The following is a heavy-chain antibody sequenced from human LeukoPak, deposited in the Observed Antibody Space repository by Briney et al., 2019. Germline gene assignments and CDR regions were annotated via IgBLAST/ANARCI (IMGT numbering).Heavy chain of an antibody. CDR1: GFSFGDYS. Sequence: GGSLRLSCAASGFSFGDYSMNWVRQAPGKGLEWISYIGISSGNTHYADSVKGRFTISGDKARDSLYLQMNSLRVEDTAVYYCARDYKYAFDNWGQGTLVTVSS. D-gene: IGHD5-24*01. V-gene: IGHV3-48*01. CDR3: ARDYKYAFDN. CDR2: IGISSGNT. J-gene: IGHJ4*02.